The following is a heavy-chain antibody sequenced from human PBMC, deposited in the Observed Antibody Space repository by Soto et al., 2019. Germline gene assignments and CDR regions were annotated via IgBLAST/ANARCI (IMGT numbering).Heavy chain of an antibody. J-gene: IGHJ4*02. CDR1: GYTFTSYD. CDR3: ARDLTMVRGVRSSGY. V-gene: IGHV1-8*01. CDR2: MNPNSGNT. Sequence: ASVKVSCKASGYTFTSYDINWVRQATGQGLEWMGWMNPNSGNTGYAQKFQGRVTMTRNTSISTAYMELSSLRSEDTAVYYCARDLTMVRGVRSSGYWGQGTLVTVSS. D-gene: IGHD3-10*01.